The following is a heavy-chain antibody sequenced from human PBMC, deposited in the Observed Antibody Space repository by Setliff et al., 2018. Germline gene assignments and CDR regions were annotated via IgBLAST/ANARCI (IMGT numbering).Heavy chain of an antibody. CDR1: GFNFSSYG. J-gene: IGHJ6*03. D-gene: IGHD2-15*01. CDR3: AKESGAYYFYYYYMDV. CDR2: IWFDGSNH. V-gene: IGHV3-33*06. Sequence: LSLSCAASGFNFSSYGMHWVRQAPGKGLEWVAAIWFDGSNHYYVDSVKGRFIISRDNSKNTLYLQMNSLRAEDTAVYFCAKESGAYYFYYYYMDVWGKGTTVTVSS.